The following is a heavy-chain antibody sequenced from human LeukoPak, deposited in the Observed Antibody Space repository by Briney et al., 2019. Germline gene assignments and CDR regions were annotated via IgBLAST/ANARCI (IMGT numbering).Heavy chain of an antibody. Sequence: PGGSLRLSCAASGFTFSSYVMSWVRQAPGKGLEWVSVISDSGGTTFYADSVKGRFTISRDNSKNTLYLQMNSLRAEDTAVYYCANSLLGDLAPNAGLEVIFDYWGQGTLVTVSS. CDR1: GFTFSSYV. CDR3: ANSLLGDLAPNAGLEVIFDY. V-gene: IGHV3-23*01. J-gene: IGHJ4*02. CDR2: ISDSGGTT. D-gene: IGHD2-21*02.